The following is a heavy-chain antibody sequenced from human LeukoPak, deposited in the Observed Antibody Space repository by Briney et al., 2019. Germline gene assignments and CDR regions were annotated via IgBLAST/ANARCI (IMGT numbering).Heavy chain of an antibody. J-gene: IGHJ4*02. Sequence: GGSLRLSCAASGFTFSSYAMSWVRQAPGKGLEWVSYISSSGSTIYYADSVKGRFTISRDNAKNSLYLQMNSLRAEDTAVYYCARDSMVRGDKVEYWGQGTLVTVSS. CDR1: GFTFSSYA. CDR3: ARDSMVRGDKVEY. D-gene: IGHD3-10*01. V-gene: IGHV3-48*03. CDR2: ISSSGSTI.